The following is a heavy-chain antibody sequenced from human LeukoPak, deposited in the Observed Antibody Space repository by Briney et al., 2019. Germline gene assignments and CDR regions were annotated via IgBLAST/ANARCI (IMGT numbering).Heavy chain of an antibody. V-gene: IGHV1-18*01. J-gene: IGHJ6*03. Sequence: ASVKVSCKASGYTFIGYGISWVRQAPGQGLEWMGWISPYNGDTNYAQKFQGRVTMTTDTSTSTAYMELRSLRSDDTAVYYCARGSGSRSYYDVLYYYYMDVWGKGTTVTVSS. CDR1: GYTFIGYG. CDR3: ARGSGSRSYYDVLYYYYMDV. CDR2: ISPYNGDT. D-gene: IGHD3-10*01.